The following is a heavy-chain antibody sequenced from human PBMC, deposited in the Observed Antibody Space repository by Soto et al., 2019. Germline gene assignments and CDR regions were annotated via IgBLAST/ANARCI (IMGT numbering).Heavy chain of an antibody. J-gene: IGHJ5*02. D-gene: IGHD6-19*01. CDR3: ARLFGSGWSGFDP. V-gene: IGHV5-51*01. CDR2: IYPGDSDT. CDR1: GYSFSSNW. Sequence: PGESLKISCKGSGYSFSSNWISWVRQMPGKGLEWMGIIYPGDSDTRYSPSFEGQVTISADKSISTAYLQWTSLKASDTAIYHCARLFGSGWSGFDPWGQGTLVTVSS.